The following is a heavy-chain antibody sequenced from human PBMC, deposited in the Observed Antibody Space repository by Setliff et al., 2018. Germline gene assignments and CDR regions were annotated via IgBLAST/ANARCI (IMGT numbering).Heavy chain of an antibody. Sequence: PGGSLRLSCEASGFPLYMYDMNWVRQAPGKGLEWVAFISHGGATKFYADSVKGRFAISRDNAKNSLYLQMNSLRAEDTALYYCAKVAVAGMGAFDIWGQGTMVTVSS. CDR2: ISHGGATK. J-gene: IGHJ3*02. V-gene: IGHV3-48*03. D-gene: IGHD6-19*01. CDR3: AKVAVAGMGAFDI. CDR1: GFPLYMYD.